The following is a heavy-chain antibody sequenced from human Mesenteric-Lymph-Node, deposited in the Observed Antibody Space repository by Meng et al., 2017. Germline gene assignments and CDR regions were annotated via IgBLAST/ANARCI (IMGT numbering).Heavy chain of an antibody. D-gene: IGHD3-10*01. CDR1: GFTISSYY. V-gene: IGHV4-4*07. J-gene: IGHJ5*02. CDR2: IYTSGST. Sequence: SETLSLTCTASGFTISSYYRSWIRQPAGKGLEWIGRIYTSGSTNYNPSLKRRVTMSVDTSKNQFSLKQSSVTAADTAVYYCARDGYYYGSGSYDNWFDTWGQGTLVTVSS. CDR3: ARDGYYYGSGSYDNWFDT.